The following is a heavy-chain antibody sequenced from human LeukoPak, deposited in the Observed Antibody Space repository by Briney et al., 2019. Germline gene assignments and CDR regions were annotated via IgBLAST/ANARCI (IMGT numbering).Heavy chain of an antibody. J-gene: IGHJ1*01. V-gene: IGHV3-53*01. CDR2: IYSGGST. CDR1: GFSVSSNY. CDR3: ARRAAGRPGADYFQH. D-gene: IGHD3-10*01. Sequence: GGSLRLSCAASGFSVSSNYMSWVRQAPGKGLEWVSVIYSGGSTYYADSVKCRFTISRDNSKNTLYLQMNSLRDEDTAVYYCARRAAGRPGADYFQHWGQGILVTVSS.